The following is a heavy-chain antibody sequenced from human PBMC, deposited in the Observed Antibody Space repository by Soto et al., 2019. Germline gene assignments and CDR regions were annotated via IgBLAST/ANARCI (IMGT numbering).Heavy chain of an antibody. J-gene: IGHJ6*02. CDR3: ARVSTPSSSWATSYYYGMDV. D-gene: IGHD6-13*01. V-gene: IGHV1-69*06. Sequence: ASVKVSCKASGGTFSSYAISWVRQAPGQGLEWMGGIIPIFGTANYAQKFQGRVTITADKSTSTAYMELSSLRSEDTAVYYCARVSTPSSSWATSYYYGMDVWRQGTTVTASS. CDR1: GGTFSSYA. CDR2: IIPIFGTA.